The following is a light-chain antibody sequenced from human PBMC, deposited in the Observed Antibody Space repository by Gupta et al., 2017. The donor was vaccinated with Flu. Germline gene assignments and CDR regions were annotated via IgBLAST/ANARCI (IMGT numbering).Light chain of an antibody. CDR2: DAT. CDR3: QQDDGSCT. J-gene: IGKJ3*01. V-gene: IGKV3-20*01. Sequence: MVLTQSPASLSLPLGDKVTLSCRASQSVGRDHLAWYHQTPGQAPRLLVYDATKRATGVPDRICGGGSGTDFTLTISRLEATDSGIYYCQQDDGSCTFGPGTKVEIK. CDR1: QSVGRDH.